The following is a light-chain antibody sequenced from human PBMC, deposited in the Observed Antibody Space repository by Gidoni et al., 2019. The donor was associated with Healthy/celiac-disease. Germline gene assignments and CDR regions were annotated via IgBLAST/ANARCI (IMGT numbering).Light chain of an antibody. CDR1: SRDVGGYNY. CDR3: SSYTSSSPNWV. CDR2: DVS. J-gene: IGLJ3*02. Sequence: QSALTQPASASGSPGQSITISCTGTSRDVGGYNYVSWYQQHPGTAPKLMIYDVSNRPSGVSNRFSGSKSGNTASLTISGLQAEDEADYYCSSYTSSSPNWVFGGGTKLTVL. V-gene: IGLV2-14*03.